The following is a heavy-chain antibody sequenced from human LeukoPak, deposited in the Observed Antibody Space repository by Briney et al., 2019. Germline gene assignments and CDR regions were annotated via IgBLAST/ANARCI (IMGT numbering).Heavy chain of an antibody. J-gene: IGHJ6*03. V-gene: IGHV5-51*01. CDR2: IFPGDAET. Sequence: GESLKFSCKGSGYSFTSYWIGGARQLPGKGLEWMEIIFPGDAETSSNTSFQGQATISADKSISTSNLQWSSLKASQPANYYCARLGTAVVPAAKKMWYYYYMDVWGKGTTVTVSS. CDR3: ARLGTAVVPAAKKMWYYYYMDV. CDR1: GYSFTSYW. D-gene: IGHD2-2*01.